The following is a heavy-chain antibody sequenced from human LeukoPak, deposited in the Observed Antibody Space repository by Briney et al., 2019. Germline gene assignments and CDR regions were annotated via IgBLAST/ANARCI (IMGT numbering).Heavy chain of an antibody. Sequence: GGSLRLSCAASGFTFSIYWMSWVRQAPGKGLEWVANINQDGSQKYYVDSVKGRFTISRDNAKNTLYLQMNSLRVEDTAVYYCAREGRVSGYDFDCWGQGTLVTVSS. J-gene: IGHJ4*02. D-gene: IGHD5-12*01. V-gene: IGHV3-7*01. CDR3: AREGRVSGYDFDC. CDR1: GFTFSIYW. CDR2: INQDGSQK.